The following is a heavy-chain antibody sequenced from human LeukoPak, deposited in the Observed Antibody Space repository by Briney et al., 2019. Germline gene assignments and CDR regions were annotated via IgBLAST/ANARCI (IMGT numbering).Heavy chain of an antibody. J-gene: IGHJ4*02. CDR1: GYTFTSYY. V-gene: IGHV1-46*01. CDR3: ARDRSYDFWSGYYPFDY. D-gene: IGHD3-3*01. Sequence: GASVKVSCKASGYTFTSYYMHWVRQAPGQGLEWMGIINPSGGSTSYAQKFQGRVTMTRDTSTSTVYMGLSSLRSEDTAVYYCARDRSYDFWSGYYPFDYWGQGTLVTVSS. CDR2: INPSGGST.